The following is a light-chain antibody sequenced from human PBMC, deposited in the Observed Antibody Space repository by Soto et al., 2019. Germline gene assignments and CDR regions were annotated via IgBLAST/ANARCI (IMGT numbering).Light chain of an antibody. CDR2: GAS. CDR1: QSVWGTY. Sequence: IVLTQSPGTLSLSPGERATLSCRASQSVWGTYLAWYQHKPGQAPRLLIYGASNRASGIPDRFSGSESGTDFTLTISSLEPEDFAVYYCQQRSNWPPITFGRGTRLEIK. V-gene: IGKV3D-20*02. CDR3: QQRSNWPPIT. J-gene: IGKJ5*01.